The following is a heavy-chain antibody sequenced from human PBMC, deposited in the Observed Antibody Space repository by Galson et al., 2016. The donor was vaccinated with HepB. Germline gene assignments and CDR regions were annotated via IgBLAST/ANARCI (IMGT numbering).Heavy chain of an antibody. V-gene: IGHV3-23*01. D-gene: IGHD1-26*01. J-gene: IGHJ4*02. CDR1: GLTFDNYA. CDR3: VRQGGYTGNFPLNS. CDR2: IVGVGTTT. Sequence: SLRLSCAASGLTFDNYAMNWVRQAPGKGLEWVSGIVGVGTTTFYADFVKGRLTVSRDNSQNMLYLQINNLRAEETAVYYCVRQGGYTGNFPLNSWGQGSLVTVSS.